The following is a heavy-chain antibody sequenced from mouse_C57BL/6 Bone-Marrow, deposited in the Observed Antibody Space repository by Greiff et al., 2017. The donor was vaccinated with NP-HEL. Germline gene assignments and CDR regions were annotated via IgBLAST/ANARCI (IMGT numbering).Heavy chain of an antibody. CDR1: GFTFSSYG. CDR3: ARQGTTVVATRWYYAMDY. V-gene: IGHV5-6*01. J-gene: IGHJ4*01. D-gene: IGHD1-1*01. CDR2: ISSGGSYT. Sequence: EVMLVESGGDLVKPGGSLKLSCAASGFTFSSYGMSWVRQTPDKRLEWVATISSGGSYTYYPDSVKGRFTISRDNAKNTLYLQMSSLKSEDTAMYYCARQGTTVVATRWYYAMDYWGQGTSVTVSS.